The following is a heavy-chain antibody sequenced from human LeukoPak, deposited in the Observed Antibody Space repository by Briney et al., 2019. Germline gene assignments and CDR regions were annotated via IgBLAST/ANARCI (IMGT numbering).Heavy chain of an antibody. Sequence: PSETLSLTCTVSGGSISSGGYYWSWIRQPPGKGLEWIGYIYHRGSTYYNPSLKSRVTISVDRSKNQFSLKLSSVTAADTAVYYCARVTVAVFIAVAGIDAFDIWGQGTMVTVSS. CDR2: IYHRGST. J-gene: IGHJ3*02. CDR3: ARVTVAVFIAVAGIDAFDI. CDR1: GGSISSGGYY. D-gene: IGHD6-19*01. V-gene: IGHV4-30-2*01.